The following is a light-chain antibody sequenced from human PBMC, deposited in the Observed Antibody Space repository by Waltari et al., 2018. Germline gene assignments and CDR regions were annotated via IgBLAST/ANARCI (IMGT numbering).Light chain of an antibody. CDR1: GSNLGAGYD. CDR3: QSYDTSLSVV. J-gene: IGLJ2*01. CDR2: GTS. Sequence: QSVLTQPPSVSGAPGQRVSISCTGSGSNLGAGYDVNWYQQQPGKAPKLLIYGTSTRPPGVPDRFFGSQSGTSASLAITALQAEDEAEYYCQSYDTSLSVVFGGGTKLTVL. V-gene: IGLV1-40*01.